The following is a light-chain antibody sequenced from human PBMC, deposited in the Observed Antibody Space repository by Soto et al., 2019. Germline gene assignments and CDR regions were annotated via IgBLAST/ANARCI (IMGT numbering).Light chain of an antibody. V-gene: IGKV3-20*01. CDR1: QSVSSTY. J-gene: IGKJ1*01. Sequence: EIALTQSPGTLSLSPGERATLSCRASQSVSSTYLAWYQQKPGQAPRLLIYGASSRATGIPDRFSGGGSGTDFTLTISRVEPEDFAVYYCQQCGSSPWTFGQGTKVEIK. CDR2: GAS. CDR3: QQCGSSPWT.